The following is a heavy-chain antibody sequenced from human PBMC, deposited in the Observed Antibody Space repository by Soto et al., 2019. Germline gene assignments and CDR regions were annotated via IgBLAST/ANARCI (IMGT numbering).Heavy chain of an antibody. J-gene: IGHJ6*03. CDR1: GFTFSSYA. CDR2: SGTAGDT. D-gene: IGHD2-2*01. CDR3: ARQGVVPAAFGCDYYYNYMDV. V-gene: IGHV3-13*01. Sequence: EVQLVESGGGLVQPGGSLRLSCAASGFTFSSYAMHWVRQATGQGLEWVSASGTAGDTYYPGSVKGRFTISRENAKNSLYLQINSLRAEDTAVYYCARQGVVPAAFGCDYYYNYMDVWGKGTTVTVS.